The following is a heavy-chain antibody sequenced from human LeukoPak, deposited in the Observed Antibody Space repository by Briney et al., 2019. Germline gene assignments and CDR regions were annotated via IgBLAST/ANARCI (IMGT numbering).Heavy chain of an antibody. V-gene: IGHV3-30*02. J-gene: IGHJ4*02. Sequence: PGGSLRLSCAASGFTFSSYGMHWVRQAPGKGLEWVAFIRYDGSNKYYADSVKGRFTISRDNSKNTLYLQMNSLRAEDTAVYYCAKPHYSGSTYLYYFDYWGQGTLVTVSS. CDR1: GFTFSSYG. D-gene: IGHD6-19*01. CDR3: AKPHYSGSTYLYYFDY. CDR2: IRYDGSNK.